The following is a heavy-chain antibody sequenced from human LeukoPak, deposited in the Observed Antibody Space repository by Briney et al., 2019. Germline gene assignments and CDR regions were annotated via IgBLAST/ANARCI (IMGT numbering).Heavy chain of an antibody. CDR2: INHSGST. D-gene: IGHD1-26*01. CDR3: ARVGDFMAAWFDP. CDR1: GGSFSGYY. V-gene: IGHV4-34*01. J-gene: IGHJ5*02. Sequence: SETLSLTCAVYGGSFSGYYWSWIRQPPGKGLEWIGEINHSGSTNYNPSLKSRVTISVDTSKNQFSLKLSSVTAADAAVYYCARVGDFMAAWFDPWGQGTLVTVSS.